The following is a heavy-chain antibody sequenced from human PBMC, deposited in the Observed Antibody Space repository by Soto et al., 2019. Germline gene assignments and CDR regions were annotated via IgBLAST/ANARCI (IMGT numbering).Heavy chain of an antibody. J-gene: IGHJ6*02. CDR2: INWNSCTI. CDR3: AKSTGGTANGMGV. CDR1: GFSFDDYA. Sequence: EVQVVESGGGLVQPGRSLRLSCAASGFSFDDYAMHWVRQAPGKGLEWVSGINWNSCTIGYADSVKGRFTISRDNAKNSLYPHINSLRSEDTALCYCAKSTGGTANGMGVWGQGTTGTVSS. D-gene: IGHD2-8*02. V-gene: IGHV3-9*01.